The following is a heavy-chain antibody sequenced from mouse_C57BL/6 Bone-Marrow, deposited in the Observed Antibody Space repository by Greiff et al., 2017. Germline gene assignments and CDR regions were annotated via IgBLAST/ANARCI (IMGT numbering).Heavy chain of an antibody. CDR1: GFTFSDYG. CDR3: ARASQAYYYAMDY. V-gene: IGHV5-17*01. D-gene: IGHD3-2*02. CDR2: ISSGSSTI. Sequence: EVMLVESGGGLVKPGGSLKLSCEASGFTFSDYGMHWVRQAPEKGLEWVAYISSGSSTIYYAETVKGRFTISRDNAKNTLFLQMTSLRSEDTAMYYCARASQAYYYAMDYWGQGTSVTGSS. J-gene: IGHJ4*01.